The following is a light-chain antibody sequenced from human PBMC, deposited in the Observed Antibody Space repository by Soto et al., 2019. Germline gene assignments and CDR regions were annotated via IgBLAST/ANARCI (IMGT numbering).Light chain of an antibody. CDR1: QSVRSN. CDR3: QQHDILPIT. Sequence: EIVMTQSPATLSVSPGERATLSCRASQSVRSNLAWYQQKPGQAPRLLISGASRRATGIPDRFSGAGSGTDFTLTISRLEPEDFALYYCQQHDILPITFGQGTRLEIK. CDR2: GAS. V-gene: IGKV3-20*01. J-gene: IGKJ5*01.